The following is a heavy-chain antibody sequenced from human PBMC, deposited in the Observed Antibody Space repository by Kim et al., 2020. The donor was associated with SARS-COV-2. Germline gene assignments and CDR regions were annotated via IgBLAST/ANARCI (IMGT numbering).Heavy chain of an antibody. CDR1: GGSISTYY. CDR3: ASKGIAAAAGGWFDP. CDR2: IYYSGST. V-gene: IGHV4-59*08. J-gene: IGHJ5*02. Sequence: SEILSLTCAVSGGSISTYYWSWIRQPPGKGLEWIGYIYYSGSTSYNPSLKSRVTISVDTSKNQFSLKVSSVTAADTAVYYCASKGIAAAAGGWFDPWGQG. D-gene: IGHD6-13*01.